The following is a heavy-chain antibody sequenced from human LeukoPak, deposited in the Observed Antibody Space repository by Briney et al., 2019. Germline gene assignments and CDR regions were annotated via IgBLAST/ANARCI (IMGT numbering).Heavy chain of an antibody. D-gene: IGHD3-16*02. CDR1: GFTVSSNY. CDR2: IYSGSST. V-gene: IGHV3-53*01. CDR3: AKRPIMITFGGVIAPTPFDY. J-gene: IGHJ4*02. Sequence: GGSLRLSCAASGFTVSSNYMSWVRQAPGKGLEWVSVIYSGSSTYYADSVKGRFTISRDNAKDSLYLQMNSLRAEDTAVYYCAKRPIMITFGGVIAPTPFDYWGQGTLVTVSS.